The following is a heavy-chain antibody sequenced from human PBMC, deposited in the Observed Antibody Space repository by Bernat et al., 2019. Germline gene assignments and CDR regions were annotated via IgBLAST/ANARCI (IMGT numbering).Heavy chain of an antibody. CDR2: ISSRGSTI. CDR3: ARNLAAAGPAGFDY. V-gene: IGHV3-48*03. Sequence: EVQLVESGGGLVQPGGSLRLSCAASGFTFSSYEMNWVRQAPGKGLEWVSYISSRGSTIYYADSVKGRFTISRDNAKNSLYLQMNSLRAEDTAVYYCARNLAAAGPAGFDYWGQGTLVTVSS. J-gene: IGHJ4*02. D-gene: IGHD6-13*01. CDR1: GFTFSSYE.